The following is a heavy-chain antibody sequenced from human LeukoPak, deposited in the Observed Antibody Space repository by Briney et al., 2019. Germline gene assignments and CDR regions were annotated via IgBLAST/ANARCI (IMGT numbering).Heavy chain of an antibody. CDR2: IIPIFGTA. CDR1: GGTFSSYA. Sequence: ASVKVSCKASGGTFSSYAISWVRQAPGQGLEWMGGIIPIFGTANYAQKFQGRVTITADESTSTAYMELSSLRCEDTAVYYCARDFGYSSSRGGFDPWGQGTLVTVSS. J-gene: IGHJ5*02. CDR3: ARDFGYSSSRGGFDP. V-gene: IGHV1-69*13. D-gene: IGHD6-6*01.